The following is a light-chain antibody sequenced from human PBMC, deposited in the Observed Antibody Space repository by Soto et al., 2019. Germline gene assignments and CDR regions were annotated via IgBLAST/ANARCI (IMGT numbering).Light chain of an antibody. CDR2: DAS. CDR3: QQYNSYSQT. J-gene: IGKJ2*01. V-gene: IGKV1-5*01. CDR1: QSISSW. Sequence: DIQMTQSPSTLSASVGDRVTITCRASQSISSWLAWYQQKPGKAPKLLIYDASSLESGVQSRFSGSAAGTEFTLTISSLQPDDFANYYCQQYNSYSQTFGQGTNLEIK.